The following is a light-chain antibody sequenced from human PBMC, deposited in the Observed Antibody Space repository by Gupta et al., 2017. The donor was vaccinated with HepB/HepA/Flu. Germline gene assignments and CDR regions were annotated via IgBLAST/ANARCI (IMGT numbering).Light chain of an antibody. CDR3: AAWDDSRSGWV. CDR2: RNN. J-gene: IGLJ3*02. CDR1: SSNIGSNY. V-gene: IGLV1-47*01. Sequence: QSVLPPPPSPSATPWPRVTISCSGSSSNIGSNYVYWYQQLPGTAPKLLIYRNNQRPSGVPDRFSGSKSGTSASLAISGLRAEDEADYYCAAWDDSRSGWVFGGGTKLTVL.